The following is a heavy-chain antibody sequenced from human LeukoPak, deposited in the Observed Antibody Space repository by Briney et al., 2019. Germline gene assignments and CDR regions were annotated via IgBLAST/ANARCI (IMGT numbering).Heavy chain of an antibody. J-gene: IGHJ4*02. V-gene: IGHV3-73*01. D-gene: IGHD5-18*01. CDR2: IRSKANSYAT. Sequence: GGSLRLSCAASGFTFSDSAMHWVRQASGKGLEWVGRIRSKANSYATAYAASVKGRFTISRDDSKNTAYLQMNSLKTEDTAVYYCTRLSPRYSYGGSGDYWGQGTLVTVSS. CDR1: GFTFSDSA. CDR3: TRLSPRYSYGGSGDY.